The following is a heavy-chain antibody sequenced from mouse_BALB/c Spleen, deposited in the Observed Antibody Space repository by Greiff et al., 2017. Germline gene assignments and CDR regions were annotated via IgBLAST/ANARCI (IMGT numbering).Heavy chain of an antibody. V-gene: IGHV1S81*02. CDR2: INPSNGRT. Sequence: VQLQQPGAELVKPGASVKLSCKASGYTFTSYWMHWVKQRPGQGLEWIGEINPSNGRTNYNEKFKSKATLTVDKSSSTAYMQLSSLTSEDSAVYYCARLVYAMDYWGQGTSVTVSS. J-gene: IGHJ4*01. CDR1: GYTFTSYW. CDR3: ARLVYAMDY.